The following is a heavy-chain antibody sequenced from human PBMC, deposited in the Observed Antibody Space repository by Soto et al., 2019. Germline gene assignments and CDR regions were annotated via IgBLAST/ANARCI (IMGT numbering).Heavy chain of an antibody. J-gene: IGHJ4*02. CDR3: ARRSMAVVPEY. CDR1: GDSISSYY. D-gene: IGHD3-22*01. V-gene: IGHV4-59*01. CDR2: LDYGRSA. Sequence: QVQLQESGPGLVKPSETLSLTCAVSGDSISSYYCMWIRQPPGKGLESFGYLDYGRSANYHPSLTARVTLLVDTSTNQCSLTLSSMTAADKAVYYCARRSMAVVPEYWGQGTLVTVSS.